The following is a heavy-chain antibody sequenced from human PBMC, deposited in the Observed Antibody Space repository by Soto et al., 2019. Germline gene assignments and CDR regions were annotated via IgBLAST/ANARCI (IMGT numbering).Heavy chain of an antibody. CDR2: IIPIFGTA. V-gene: IGHV1-69*13. CDR3: ARLYSGYDYPDY. CDR1: GGTFSSYA. D-gene: IGHD5-12*01. J-gene: IGHJ4*02. Sequence: VKVSCKASGGTFSSYAISWVRQAPGQGLEWMGGIIPIFGTANYAQKFQGRVTITADESTSTAYMELSSLRSEDTAVYYCARLYSGYDYPDYWGQGTLVTVSS.